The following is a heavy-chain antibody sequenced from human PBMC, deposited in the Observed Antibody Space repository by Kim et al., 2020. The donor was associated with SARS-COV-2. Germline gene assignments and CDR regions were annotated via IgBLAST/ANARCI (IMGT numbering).Heavy chain of an antibody. V-gene: IGHV3-11*06. D-gene: IGHD6-13*01. CDR3: ARDLGIAEPNWFDP. Sequence: AHSGKGRSTIPRDNAKNSLYLQMNSLRAEDTAVYYCARDLGIAEPNWFDPWGQGTLVTVSS. J-gene: IGHJ5*02.